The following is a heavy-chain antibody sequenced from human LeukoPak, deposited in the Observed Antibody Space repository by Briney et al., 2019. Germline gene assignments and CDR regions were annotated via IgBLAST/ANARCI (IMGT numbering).Heavy chain of an antibody. V-gene: IGHV1-18*01. D-gene: IGHD3-10*01. CDR1: GYTFTNYA. Sequence: ASVKVSCKASGYTFTNYAMNWVRQAPGQGLEWMGWISAYNGNTELAQKFQGRVTLATDASTSTAYVELRSLTSDDTAVYFCARGGSRSRRGDDAFVIWGQGTMVTVSS. CDR3: ARGGSRSRRGDDAFVI. J-gene: IGHJ3*02. CDR2: ISAYNGNT.